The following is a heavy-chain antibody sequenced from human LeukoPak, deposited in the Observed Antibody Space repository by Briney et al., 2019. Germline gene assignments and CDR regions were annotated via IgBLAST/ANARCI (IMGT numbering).Heavy chain of an antibody. Sequence: SETLSLTCTVSGGSISSYYWSWILQPPGKGLEWIGYIYYSGSTNYNPSLKSRVTISVDTSKNQFSLKLSSVTAADTAVYYCARARGDYDSSGYFSNWFNPWGQGTLVTVSS. CDR1: GGSISSYY. CDR3: ARARGDYDSSGYFSNWFNP. D-gene: IGHD3-22*01. CDR2: IYYSGST. V-gene: IGHV4-59*01. J-gene: IGHJ5*02.